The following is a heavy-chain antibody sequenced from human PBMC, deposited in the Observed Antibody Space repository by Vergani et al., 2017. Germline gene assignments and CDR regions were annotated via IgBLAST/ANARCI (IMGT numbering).Heavy chain of an antibody. CDR2: INPNSGGT. D-gene: IGHD2-21*02. CDR3: ASGLVTAMTFDY. J-gene: IGHJ4*02. Sequence: QVQLVQSGAEVKKPGASVKVSCKASGYTFTGYSMHWVRQAPGQGLEWMGWINPNSGGTNYAQKLQGRVTMTRDTSTSTVYMELSSLRSEDTAVYYCASGLVTAMTFDYWGQGTLVTVSS. CDR1: GYTFTGYS. V-gene: IGHV1-2*02.